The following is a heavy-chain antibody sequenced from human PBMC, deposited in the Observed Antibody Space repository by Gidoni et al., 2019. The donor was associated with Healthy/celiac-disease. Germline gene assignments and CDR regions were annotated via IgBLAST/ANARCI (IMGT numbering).Heavy chain of an antibody. J-gene: IGHJ6*02. CDR2: ISYDGSNK. CDR1: GFTFSSYG. CDR3: ENSCSSTSCYSTDMDV. D-gene: IGHD2-2*01. Sequence: QVQLVESGGGVVQPGRSLRLSCAASGFTFSSYGMHWVRQAPGKGLEWVAVISYDGSNKYYADSVKGRFTISRDNSKNTLYLQMNSLRAEDTAVYYCENSCSSTSCYSTDMDVWGQGTTVTVSS. V-gene: IGHV3-30*18.